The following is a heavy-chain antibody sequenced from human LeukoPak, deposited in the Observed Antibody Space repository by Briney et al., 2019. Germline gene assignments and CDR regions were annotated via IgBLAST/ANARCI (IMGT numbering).Heavy chain of an antibody. J-gene: IGHJ4*02. D-gene: IGHD6-13*01. CDR1: GFTFSNYA. Sequence: QAGGSLRLSCAASGFTFSNYAMNWVGQAPGKGLEWVSTITSGENTYYSDSVKGRFTISRDNSKNTLYLQMNSLRAEDTAVYYCAKRLSSSSTWYYFDYWGQGTLVTVSS. V-gene: IGHV3-23*01. CDR2: ITSGENT. CDR3: AKRLSSSSTWYYFDY.